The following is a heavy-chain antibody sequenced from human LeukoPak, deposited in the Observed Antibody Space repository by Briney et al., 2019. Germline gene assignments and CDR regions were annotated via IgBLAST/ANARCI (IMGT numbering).Heavy chain of an antibody. V-gene: IGHV3-11*04. D-gene: IGHD6-13*01. CDR3: AKDSSSWYGGYYYYYYMDV. Sequence: GGSLRLSCAASGFTFSDYYMSWIRQAPGKGLEWVSYISSSGSTIYYADSVKGRFTISRDNSKNTLYLQMNSLRAEDTAVYYCAKDSSSWYGGYYYYYYMDVWGKGTTVTVSS. CDR2: ISSSGSTI. CDR1: GFTFSDYY. J-gene: IGHJ6*03.